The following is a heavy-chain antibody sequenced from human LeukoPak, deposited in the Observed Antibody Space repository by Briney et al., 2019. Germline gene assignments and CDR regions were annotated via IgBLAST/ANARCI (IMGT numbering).Heavy chain of an antibody. CDR2: ISYDGSNK. V-gene: IGHV3-30*04. CDR1: GFTFSSYA. J-gene: IGHJ6*03. D-gene: IGHD6-13*01. CDR3: ARSGFFAAVLGRYYMDV. Sequence: GGSLRLSCAASGFTFSSYAMHWVRQAPGKGLEWVAVISYDGSNKYYADSVKGRFTISRDNSKNTLYLQMNSLRAEDTAVYYCARSGFFAAVLGRYYMDVWGKGTTVTVSS.